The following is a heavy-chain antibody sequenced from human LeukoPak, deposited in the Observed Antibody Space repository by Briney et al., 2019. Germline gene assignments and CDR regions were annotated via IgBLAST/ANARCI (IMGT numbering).Heavy chain of an antibody. D-gene: IGHD3-10*01. CDR1: GFIFSSYA. CDR3: AREFGADAFDI. J-gene: IGHJ3*02. V-gene: IGHV3-30*04. Sequence: GGSLRRSCAASGFIFSSYAMHRVRPGPGKGLDWVAVISYDGSNKYYADSVKGPFTISRDNSKNTLYLQMDSLRSEDTAVYYCAREFGADAFDIWGQGTMVTVSS. CDR2: ISYDGSNK.